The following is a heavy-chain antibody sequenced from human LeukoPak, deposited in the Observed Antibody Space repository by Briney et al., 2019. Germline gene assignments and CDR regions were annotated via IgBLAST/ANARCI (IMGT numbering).Heavy chain of an antibody. J-gene: IGHJ4*02. Sequence: SETLSLTCAVYGGSFSGYYWSWIRQPLGKGLEWIGEINHSGSTNYSPSLKSRVTISVDTSKNQFSLKLSSVTAADTAVYYCARAGGYSSSWYIRYWGQGTLVTVSS. CDR1: GGSFSGYY. D-gene: IGHD6-13*01. CDR2: INHSGST. V-gene: IGHV4-34*01. CDR3: ARAGGYSSSWYIRY.